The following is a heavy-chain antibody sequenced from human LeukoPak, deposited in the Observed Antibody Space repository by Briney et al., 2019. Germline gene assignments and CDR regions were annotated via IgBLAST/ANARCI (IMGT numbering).Heavy chain of an antibody. Sequence: ASVKVSCKVSGYTLTELSMHWVRQAPGKGLEWMGGFDPEDGETIYAQKFQGRVTMTEDTSTDTAYMELSSLRSDDTAVYYCARARYSTRWQSDFDYWGQGTLVTVSS. V-gene: IGHV1-24*01. D-gene: IGHD6-13*01. CDR3: ARARYSTRWQSDFDY. J-gene: IGHJ4*02. CDR2: FDPEDGET. CDR1: GYTLTELS.